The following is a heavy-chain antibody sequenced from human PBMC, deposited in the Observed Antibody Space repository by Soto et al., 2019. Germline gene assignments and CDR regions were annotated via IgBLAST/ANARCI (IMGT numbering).Heavy chain of an antibody. CDR3: ARDGSAYYYGSGSQDAFDI. J-gene: IGHJ3*02. CDR1: GDSVSRNSAA. D-gene: IGHD3-10*01. V-gene: IGHV6-1*01. Sequence: PSQTLSLTCAISGDSVSRNSAAWDWIRQSPSRGLEWLGRTYYRSKWYNDYAVSVKSRITINPDTSKNQFSLQLNSVTPEDTAVYYCARDGSAYYYGSGSQDAFDIWGQGTMVTVSS. CDR2: TYYRSKWYN.